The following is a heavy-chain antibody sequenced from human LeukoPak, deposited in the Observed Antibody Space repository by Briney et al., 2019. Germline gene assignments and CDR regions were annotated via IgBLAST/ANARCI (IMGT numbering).Heavy chain of an antibody. J-gene: IGHJ6*04. CDR3: ARVSGYQRDYYYYGMDV. D-gene: IGHD2-2*01. CDR1: GGTFSSYA. V-gene: IGHV1-69*01. Sequence: ASVKVSCKASGGTFSSYAISWVRQAPGQGLEWMGGIIPIFGTANYAQKFQGRVTITADESTSTAYMELSSLRSEDTAVYYCARVSGYQRDYYYYGMDVWGKGTTVTVSS. CDR2: IIPIFGTA.